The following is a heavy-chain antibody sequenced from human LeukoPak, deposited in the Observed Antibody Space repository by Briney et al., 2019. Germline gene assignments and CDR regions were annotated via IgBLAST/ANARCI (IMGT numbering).Heavy chain of an antibody. CDR1: GGSVSSGSYY. Sequence: SETLSLTCTVSGGSVSSGSYYWSWIRQPPGKGLEWIGYIYYSGSTNYNPSLKSRVTISVDASKNQFSLKLSSVTAADTAVYYCARESSGYYRFWGQEPWSPSPQ. J-gene: IGHJ4*01. CDR2: IYYSGST. CDR3: ARESSGYYRF. V-gene: IGHV4-61*01. D-gene: IGHD3-3*01.